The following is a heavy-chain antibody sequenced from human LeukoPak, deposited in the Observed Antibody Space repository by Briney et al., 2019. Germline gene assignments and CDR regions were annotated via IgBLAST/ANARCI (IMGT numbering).Heavy chain of an antibody. Sequence: GGSLRLSCAASGFTFSSYSMNWVRQAPGKGLEWVSYISSSSSTIYYADSVKGRFTISRDNAKNSLYLQINSLRAEDTAVYYCARDWYYDPGYWGQGTLVTVSS. CDR2: ISSSSSTI. CDR1: GFTFSSYS. CDR3: ARDWYYDPGY. V-gene: IGHV3-48*04. J-gene: IGHJ4*02. D-gene: IGHD3-22*01.